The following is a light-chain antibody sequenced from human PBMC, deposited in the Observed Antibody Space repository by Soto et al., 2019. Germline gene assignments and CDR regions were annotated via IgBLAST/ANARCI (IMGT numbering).Light chain of an antibody. J-gene: IGKJ2*02. Sequence: ELVLTQSPATLSWSPGERATLSCRASQSVSSYLAWYQQKPGQAPRLLIYDASNRATGIPARFSGSGSGTDFTLTISSLEPEDFAVYYCQQRSNWPCTFCQGNKLEIK. V-gene: IGKV3-11*01. CDR3: QQRSNWPCT. CDR2: DAS. CDR1: QSVSSY.